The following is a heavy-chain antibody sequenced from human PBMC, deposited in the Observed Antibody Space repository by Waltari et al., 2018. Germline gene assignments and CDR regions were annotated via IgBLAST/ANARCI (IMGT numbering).Heavy chain of an antibody. D-gene: IGHD1-7*01. CDR3: AKERISITGTTDY. CDR1: GFTFRRDA. CDR2: IXGSGDTT. Sequence: EVQLVESGGGLVQPGGSLRLSCAASGFTFRRDAMSWVRQVPGKGLEXXSXIXGSGDTTYYADSVXXXFTIXXDNSKNTLFLQMNSLRXXDTAVYYCAKERISITGTTDYWGQG. V-gene: IGHV3-23*04. J-gene: IGHJ4*02.